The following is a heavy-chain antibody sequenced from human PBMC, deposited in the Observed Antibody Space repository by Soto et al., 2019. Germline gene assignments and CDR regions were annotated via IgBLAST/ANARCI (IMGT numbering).Heavy chain of an antibody. J-gene: IGHJ6*02. CDR3: AKDLKNRTVGAYYYYYGMDV. D-gene: IGHD3-16*01. CDR1: GGTFSSYA. Sequence: SVKVSCKASGGTFSSYAISWGRQAPGQGLEWMGGIIPIFGTANYAQKFQGRFTTTADESTSTAYMELSSLRSEDTAVYYCAKDLKNRTVGAYYYYYGMDVWGQGTTVTVSS. CDR2: IIPIFGTA. V-gene: IGHV1-69*13.